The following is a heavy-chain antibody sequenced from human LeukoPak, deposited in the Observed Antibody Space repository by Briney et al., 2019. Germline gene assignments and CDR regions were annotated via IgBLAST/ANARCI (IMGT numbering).Heavy chain of an antibody. D-gene: IGHD2-2*01. CDR1: GYTFTSYY. J-gene: IGHJ5*02. CDR3: AREEGSSWVRFDP. V-gene: IGHV1-46*01. CDR2: INPSGGST. Sequence: ASVRVSCKASGYTFTSYYMHWVRQAPGQGLEWVGIINPSGGSTSYAQKFQGRVTMTRDTSTSTVYMELSSLRSEDTAVYYCAREEGSSWVRFDPWGQGTLVTVSS.